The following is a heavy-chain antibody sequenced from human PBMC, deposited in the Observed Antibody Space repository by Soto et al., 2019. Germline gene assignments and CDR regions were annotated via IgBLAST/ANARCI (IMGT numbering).Heavy chain of an antibody. CDR1: GGTFSSYA. J-gene: IGHJ6*02. Sequence: QVQLVQSGAEVKKPGSSVKVSCKASGGTFSSYAISWVRQAPGQGLEWMGGIIPISGTANYAQKFQGRVTITADESTSTAYMELSSLRSEETAVYYCARSQRSSTSIEVYYYYYYGMDVWGQGTTVTVSS. CDR2: IIPISGTA. D-gene: IGHD2-2*01. CDR3: ARSQRSSTSIEVYYYYYYGMDV. V-gene: IGHV1-69*01.